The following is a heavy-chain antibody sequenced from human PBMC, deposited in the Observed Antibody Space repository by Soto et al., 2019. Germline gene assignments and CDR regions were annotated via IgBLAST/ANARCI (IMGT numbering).Heavy chain of an antibody. D-gene: IGHD3-16*01. CDR3: ARIGWGYDYVWGRYFDH. CDR2: IKQDGTEQ. V-gene: IGHV3-7*01. J-gene: IGHJ4*02. Sequence: EVPLVESGGGLVQPGGSLRLSCAASAFSFSSYWMSWVRQAPGKGLEWVANIKQDGTEQYYVDSVKGRFTISRDNAKNSVSLQMTSLRAEDTAVYYCARIGWGYDYVWGRYFDHWGQGTLVTVSS. CDR1: AFSFSSYW.